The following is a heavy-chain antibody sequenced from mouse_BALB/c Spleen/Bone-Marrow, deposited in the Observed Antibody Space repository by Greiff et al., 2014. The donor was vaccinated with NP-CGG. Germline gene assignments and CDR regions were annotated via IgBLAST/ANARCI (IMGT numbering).Heavy chain of an antibody. Sequence: QVQLQQSGPDLVAPSQSLSTTCTVSGFSLTLYGVHWVRQSPGKGLEWLVVIWSDGTTTYNSALKSRLSISKDNSKSQVFLKLNSLQTDDTAMYYCARHERGYPYAMDYWGQGTSVTVSS. D-gene: IGHD2-2*01. CDR1: GFSLTLYG. J-gene: IGHJ4*01. CDR3: ARHERGYPYAMDY. V-gene: IGHV2-6-2*01. CDR2: IWSDGTT.